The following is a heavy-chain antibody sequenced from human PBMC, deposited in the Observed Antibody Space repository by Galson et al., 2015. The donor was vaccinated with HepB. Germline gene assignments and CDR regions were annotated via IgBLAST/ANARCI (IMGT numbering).Heavy chain of an antibody. CDR1: GFTFNVYW. J-gene: IGHJ4*02. D-gene: IGHD1-26*01. CDR3: VRMEPEECVTDH. V-gene: IGHV3-74*03. Sequence: SLRLSCAASGFTFNVYWIHWVRQAPGKGLVWLSRTNTGGVTVYADFVKGRFTVSRDNAGNTIYLQMSSLRAEDTALYYCVRMEPEECVTDHWGQGTQVTVAS. CDR2: TNTGGVT.